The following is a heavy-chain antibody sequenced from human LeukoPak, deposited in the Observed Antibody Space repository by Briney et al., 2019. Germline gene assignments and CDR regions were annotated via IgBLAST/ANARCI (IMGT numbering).Heavy chain of an antibody. CDR3: ARGPTMKMDV. V-gene: IGHV3-21*01. J-gene: IGHJ6*04. CDR1: GFTFSSYS. CDR2: INSRSSYL. D-gene: IGHD3-22*01. Sequence: GGSLRLSCAASGFTFSSYSMNWARQAPGKGLEWVSSINSRSSYLYYADSVKGRITISRDNARNSLYLQMNSLRAEDTAVYYCARGPTMKMDVWGKGTTVTVSS.